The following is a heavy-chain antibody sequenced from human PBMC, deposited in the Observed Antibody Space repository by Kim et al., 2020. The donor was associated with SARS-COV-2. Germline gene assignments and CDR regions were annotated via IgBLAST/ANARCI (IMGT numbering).Heavy chain of an antibody. V-gene: IGHV3-21*01. D-gene: IGHD6-19*01. CDR3: ARTRDSGWSYFDY. Sequence: YHDEVTGRFTSSRDTAKNSLYLQMNSLRAEDTAVYYCARTRDSGWSYFDYWGQGTLVTVSS. J-gene: IGHJ4*02.